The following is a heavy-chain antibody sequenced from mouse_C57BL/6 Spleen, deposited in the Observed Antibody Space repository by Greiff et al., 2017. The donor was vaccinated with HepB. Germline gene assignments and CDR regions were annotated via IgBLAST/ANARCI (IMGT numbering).Heavy chain of an antibody. J-gene: IGHJ2*01. D-gene: IGHD2-3*01. CDR3: ARFDGYPGGYFDY. CDR2: INPNNGGT. CDR1: GYTFTDYY. Sequence: EVQLQQSGPELVKPGASVKISCKASGYTFTDYYMNWVKQSHGKSLEWIGDINPNNGGTSYNQKFKGKATLTVDKSSSTAYMELRSLTSEDSAVYYCARFDGYPGGYFDYWGQGTTLTVSS. V-gene: IGHV1-26*01.